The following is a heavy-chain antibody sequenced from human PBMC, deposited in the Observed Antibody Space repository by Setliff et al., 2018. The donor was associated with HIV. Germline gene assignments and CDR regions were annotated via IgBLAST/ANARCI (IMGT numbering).Heavy chain of an antibody. CDR2: ISGYNGIT. CDR3: ARTKARDDAFDI. V-gene: IGHV1-18*01. CDR1: GYTFTSYG. J-gene: IGHJ3*02. Sequence: WASVKVSCKASGYTFTSYGISWVRQAPGQGLEWMGWISGYNGITKYSQKLQGRVTMTTDTSTSTAYMELRSLRSDDTAVYYCARTKARDDAFDIWGQGTMVTVSS.